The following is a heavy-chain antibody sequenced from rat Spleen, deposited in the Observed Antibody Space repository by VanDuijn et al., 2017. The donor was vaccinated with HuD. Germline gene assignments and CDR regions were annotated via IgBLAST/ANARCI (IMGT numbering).Heavy chain of an antibody. CDR3: ARGWERFAY. J-gene: IGHJ3*01. D-gene: IGHD5-1*01. CDR1: GFSLTSYH. CDR2: ISSGGTP. Sequence: QVQLKESGPGLVQPSQTLSLTCTVSGFSLTSYHVSWVRQPPGKGLEWMGVISSGGTPYYNSTLKSRLSISRDTSKSQLFLKMNSLQTEDTAMYFCARGWERFAYWGQGTLVTVSS. V-gene: IGHV2-6*01.